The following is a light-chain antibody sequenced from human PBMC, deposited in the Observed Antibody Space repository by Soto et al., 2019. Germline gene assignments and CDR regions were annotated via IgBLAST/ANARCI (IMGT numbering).Light chain of an antibody. CDR1: QSISNY. V-gene: IGKV1-39*01. Sequence: DMEMTQSPASLSASLGDRATITCRASQSISNYLNWYQHKPGKVPKLLIYAASSLPSGVPTRFSGSGSGTDFTLTINSLQPEDFATYYCQQSYNTPLTFGRGTKIEIK. CDR2: AAS. CDR3: QQSYNTPLT. J-gene: IGKJ4*01.